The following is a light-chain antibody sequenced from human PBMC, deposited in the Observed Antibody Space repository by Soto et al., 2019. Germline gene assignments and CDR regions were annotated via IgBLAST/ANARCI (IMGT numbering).Light chain of an antibody. Sequence: QSALAQPPSVSGSPGQSVTISCTGTSGYVGGFNLVSWYQQHPGKAPQVMISEGHRRPSGVPDRFSGSTSVNSASLTISGLQADDEADYYCCLYIGVTTYVFGTGTQVTVL. CDR2: EGH. CDR3: CLYIGVTTYV. CDR1: SGYVGGFNL. J-gene: IGLJ1*01. V-gene: IGLV2-23*01.